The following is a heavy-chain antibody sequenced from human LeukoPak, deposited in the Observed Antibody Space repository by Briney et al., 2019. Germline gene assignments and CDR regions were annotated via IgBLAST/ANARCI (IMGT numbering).Heavy chain of an antibody. J-gene: IGHJ5*02. D-gene: IGHD2-2*01. CDR1: GYTFTSYG. CDR3: ARVQRDCSSTSCYRWFDP. CDR2: ISAYNGNT. Sequence: ASVKVSCKASGYTFTSYGISWVRQAPGQGLEWMGWISAYNGNTNYAQKLQGRVTMTADTSTSTAYMELRSLRSDDTAVYYCARVQRDCSSTSCYRWFDPRGQGTLVTVSS. V-gene: IGHV1-18*01.